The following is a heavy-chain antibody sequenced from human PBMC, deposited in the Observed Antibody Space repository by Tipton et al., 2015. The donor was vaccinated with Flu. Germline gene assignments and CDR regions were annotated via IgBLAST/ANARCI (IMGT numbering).Heavy chain of an antibody. CDR3: ASGYYYRGDY. CDR2: IYTSGST. D-gene: IGHD3-22*01. V-gene: IGHV4-61*02. Sequence: TLSLTCTVSGGSISSGSNYWSWIRQPAGKGLEWIGRIYTSGSTNYNPSLKSRVTISIDTSKNQFSLKLSSVTAADTAVYYCASGYYYRGDYWGQGALVTVSS. J-gene: IGHJ4*02. CDR1: GGSISSGSNY.